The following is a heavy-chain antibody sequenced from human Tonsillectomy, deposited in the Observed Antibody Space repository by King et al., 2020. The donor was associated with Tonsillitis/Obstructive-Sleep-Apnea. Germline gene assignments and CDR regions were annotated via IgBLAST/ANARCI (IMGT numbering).Heavy chain of an antibody. CDR3: TRRGAGGFYGDYCVFGGIDI. CDR1: GFTFGDYA. J-gene: IGHJ3*02. Sequence: VQLVESGGGLVKPGRSLRLSCTASGFTFGDYAMSWFRQAPGKGLEWVGCIRSKANGGTTEYAASVKGRFTISRDDSKSIAYLQMNSLKTEDTAVYYCTRRGAGGFYGDYCVFGGIDIWGQGTMVTVSS. CDR2: IRSKANGGTT. D-gene: IGHD4-17*01. V-gene: IGHV3-49*05.